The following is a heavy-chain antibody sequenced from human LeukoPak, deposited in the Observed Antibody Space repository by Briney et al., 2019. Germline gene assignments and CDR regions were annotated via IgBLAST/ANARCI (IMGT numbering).Heavy chain of an antibody. J-gene: IGHJ4*02. Sequence: SETLSLTCTVSGGSISSSSYYWNWIRQPPGKGLEWIGSMYTSGRTNHNPSLKNRVTISADTSKNQFSLKLSSVIASDTAVYYCARNLGIWGQGILVTVSS. V-gene: IGHV4-61*01. CDR2: MYTSGRT. CDR3: ARNLGI. CDR1: GGSISSSSYY.